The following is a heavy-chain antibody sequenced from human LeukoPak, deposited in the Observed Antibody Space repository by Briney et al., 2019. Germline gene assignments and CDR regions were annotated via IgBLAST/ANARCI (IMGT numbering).Heavy chain of an antibody. CDR1: GFTFDDYG. J-gene: IGHJ4*02. D-gene: IGHD2-15*01. Sequence: PGGSLRLSCAASGFTFDDYGMSWVRHAPGKGLEWVSGINWNGGSTGYADSVKGRFTISRDNAKNSLYLQMNSLRAEDTALYHCARSVAASRDYWGQGTLVTVSS. CDR3: ARSVAASRDY. V-gene: IGHV3-20*01. CDR2: INWNGGST.